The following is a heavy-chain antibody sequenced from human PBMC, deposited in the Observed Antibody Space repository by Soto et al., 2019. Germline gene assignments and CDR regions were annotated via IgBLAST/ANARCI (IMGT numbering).Heavy chain of an antibody. CDR3: ARGWGYCSSTSCYGLDWVWFDP. J-gene: IGHJ5*02. Sequence: ASVKVSCKASGYTFTSYGIGWVRQAPGQGLEWMGWISAYNGNTNYAQKLQGRVTMTTDTSTSTAYMELRSLRSDDTAVYYCARGWGYCSSTSCYGLDWVWFDPWGQGTLVTVSS. V-gene: IGHV1-18*01. CDR1: GYTFTSYG. D-gene: IGHD2-2*01. CDR2: ISAYNGNT.